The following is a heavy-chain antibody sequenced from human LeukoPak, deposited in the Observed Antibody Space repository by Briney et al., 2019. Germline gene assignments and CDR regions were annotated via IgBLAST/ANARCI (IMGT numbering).Heavy chain of an antibody. CDR1: GFTFSSYA. CDR2: IWYDGINK. CDR3: ARELTVTTSSYFDY. J-gene: IGHJ4*02. V-gene: IGHV3-33*08. D-gene: IGHD4-17*01. Sequence: GGSLRLSCAASGFTFSSYAMHWIRQAPGKGLEWVAVIWYDGINKYYADSVKGRFTISRDNSKNTLYLQMNSLRAEDTAVYYCARELTVTTSSYFDYWGQGILVTVSS.